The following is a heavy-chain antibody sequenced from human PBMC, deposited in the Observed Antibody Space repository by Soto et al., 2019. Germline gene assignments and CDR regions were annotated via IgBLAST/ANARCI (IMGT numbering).Heavy chain of an antibody. CDR2: VDPNGGGS. Sequence: QWARHAPGKGLEWMGWVDPNGGGSNSAQKFQGSVTMTWDTSITTAYLDLTRLTTNDTATYFCATGVNYGDFEGFDFWGQGTLVPVSS. V-gene: IGHV1-2*04. CDR3: ATGVNYGDFEGFDF. D-gene: IGHD4-17*01. J-gene: IGHJ4*02.